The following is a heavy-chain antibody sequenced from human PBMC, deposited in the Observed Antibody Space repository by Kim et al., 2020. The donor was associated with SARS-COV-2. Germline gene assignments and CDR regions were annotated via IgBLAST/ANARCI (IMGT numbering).Heavy chain of an antibody. V-gene: IGHV1-8*01. Sequence: ASVKVSCKASGYTFTSYDINWVRQATGQGLEWMGWMNPNSGNTGYAQKFQGRVTMTRNTSISTAYMELSSLRSEDTAVYYCARGGGYSYGYFYYYYYMDVWGKGTTVTVSS. CDR1: GYTFTSYD. D-gene: IGHD5-18*01. J-gene: IGHJ6*03. CDR3: ARGGGYSYGYFYYYYYMDV. CDR2: MNPNSGNT.